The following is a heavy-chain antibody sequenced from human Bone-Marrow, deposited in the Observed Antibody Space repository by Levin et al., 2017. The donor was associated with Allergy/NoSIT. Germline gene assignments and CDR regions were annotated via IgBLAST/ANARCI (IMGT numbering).Heavy chain of an antibody. D-gene: IGHD6-19*01. CDR2: ISPYNGDT. CDR3: ARGWYDDY. V-gene: IGHV1-18*01. CDR1: GYTFTSSD. Sequence: ASVKVSCKASGYTFTSSDITWVRQAPGQGLEWMGWISPYNGDTNYAQNLQGRVTMTTDTSTSTAYMELRSLRSDDTAVYYCARGWYDDYWGQGTLVTVSS. J-gene: IGHJ4*02.